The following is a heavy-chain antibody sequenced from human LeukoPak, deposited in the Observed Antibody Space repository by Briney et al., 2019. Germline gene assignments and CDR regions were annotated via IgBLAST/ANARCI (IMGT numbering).Heavy chain of an antibody. CDR2: IIPIFGTA. CDR3: ARVVRYFDTYFDY. J-gene: IGHJ4*02. D-gene: IGHD3-9*01. V-gene: IGHV1-69*01. Sequence: SVKVSCKASGGTLSSYAISWVRQAPGQGLEWMGGIIPIFGTANYAQKFQGRVTITADESTSTAYMELSSLRSEDTAVYYCARVVRYFDTYFDYWGQGTLVTVSS. CDR1: GGTLSSYA.